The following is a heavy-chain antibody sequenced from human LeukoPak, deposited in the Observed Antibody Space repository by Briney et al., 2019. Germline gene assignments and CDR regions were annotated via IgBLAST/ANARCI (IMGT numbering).Heavy chain of an antibody. CDR3: ARGVVYPAWSGPHWSDY. CDR1: GFTFSSYW. V-gene: IGHV3-7*01. CDR2: IKQDASQE. D-gene: IGHD3-3*01. Sequence: GGSVRLSCAASGFTFSSYWMSWVRQAPGKGPEWVAHIKQDASQEYHVDSVKGRFTISRDNAKNSLYLQMNSLRAEDTAVYYCARGVVYPAWSGPHWSDYWGQGALVTVSS. J-gene: IGHJ4*02.